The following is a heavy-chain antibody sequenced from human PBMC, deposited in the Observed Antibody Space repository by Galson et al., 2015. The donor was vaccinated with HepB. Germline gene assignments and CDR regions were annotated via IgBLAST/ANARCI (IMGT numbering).Heavy chain of an antibody. V-gene: IGHV3-15*01. D-gene: IGHD5-12*01. CDR1: GFTFSNAW. Sequence: SLRLSCAASGFTFSNAWMSWVRQAPGKGLEWVGRIKSKTDGGTTDYAAPVKGRFTISRDDSKNTLYLQMNSLKTEDTAVYYCTTDGLVATAWDFDYWGQGTLVTVSS. J-gene: IGHJ4*02. CDR2: IKSKTDGGTT. CDR3: TTDGLVATAWDFDY.